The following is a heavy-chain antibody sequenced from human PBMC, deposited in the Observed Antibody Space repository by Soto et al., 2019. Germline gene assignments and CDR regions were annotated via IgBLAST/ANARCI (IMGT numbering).Heavy chain of an antibody. J-gene: IGHJ4*02. D-gene: IGHD2-15*01. CDR3: AKTPGYCSVGSCSNLGYFDS. V-gene: IGHV3-9*02. CDR2: IGWDSDTI. Sequence: EVQLVESGGGLVQPGRSLRLSCAASGFTSDHYAIHWVRQAPGKGLEWVSGIGWDSDTIEYADSVKGRFTVSRDNAKNSMFLQLNSLGPEDTALYYCAKTPGYCSVGSCSNLGYFDSLGQGTLVTVSS. CDR1: GFTSDHYA.